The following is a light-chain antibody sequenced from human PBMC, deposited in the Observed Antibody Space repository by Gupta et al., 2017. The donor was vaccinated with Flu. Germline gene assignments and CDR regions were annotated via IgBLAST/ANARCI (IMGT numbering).Light chain of an antibody. Sequence: DIQMTQSPSSLSASVGDRVTITCRASQNIWTYLNWYQQKPGKAPKVLIYGASTLQSAVPPTFSGSGSGTDFTLTISRLHPEDFATYYCQQRENAPRTFGEGTKVEIK. CDR1: QNIWTY. CDR3: QQRENAPRT. J-gene: IGKJ1*01. CDR2: GAS. V-gene: IGKV1-39*01.